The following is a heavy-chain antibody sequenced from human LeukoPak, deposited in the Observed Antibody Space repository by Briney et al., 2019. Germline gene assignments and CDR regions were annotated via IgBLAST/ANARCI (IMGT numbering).Heavy chain of an antibody. CDR2: IYYSGST. D-gene: IGHD3-10*01. J-gene: IGHJ4*02. Sequence: SETLSLTCTVSGGSISSYYWSWIRQPPGKGLEWTGYIYYSGSTNYNPSLKSRVTISVDTSKNQFSLKLSSVTAADTAVYYCARGRAYYGSGSYLWDYWGQGTLVTVSS. V-gene: IGHV4-59*01. CDR1: GGSISSYY. CDR3: ARGRAYYGSGSYLWDY.